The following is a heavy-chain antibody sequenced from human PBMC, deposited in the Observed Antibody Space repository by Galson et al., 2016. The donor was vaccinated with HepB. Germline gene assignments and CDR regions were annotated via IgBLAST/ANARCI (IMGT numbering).Heavy chain of an antibody. CDR2: IYYSGST. V-gene: IGHV4-59*01. CDR3: ARWYYDYVWGSYGMDV. J-gene: IGHJ6*02. CDR1: GGSISSYY. Sequence: SETLSLTCTVSGGSISSYYWSWIRQPPGKGLEWIGYIYYSGSTNYNPSLKSRVTISVDTSKNQFSLKLSSVTAADTAVYYRARWYYDYVWGSYGMDVWGQGTTVTVSS. D-gene: IGHD3-16*01.